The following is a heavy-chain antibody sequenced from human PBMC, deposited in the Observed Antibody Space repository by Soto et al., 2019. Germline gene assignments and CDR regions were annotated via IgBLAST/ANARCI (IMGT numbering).Heavy chain of an antibody. CDR1: GFSLSTSEVA. Sequence: SGPTLVNPTQALTLTCTFSGFSLSTSEVAVGWIRQPPGKALEWLALIYWDGDKRYSPPLNNRLTVTKDTSKNQVVLSMTNMDTVDTGTYFCARLIDLYVVFDYWGQGILVTVSS. V-gene: IGHV2-5*02. D-gene: IGHD3-16*01. J-gene: IGHJ4*02. CDR2: IYWDGDK. CDR3: ARLIDLYVVFDY.